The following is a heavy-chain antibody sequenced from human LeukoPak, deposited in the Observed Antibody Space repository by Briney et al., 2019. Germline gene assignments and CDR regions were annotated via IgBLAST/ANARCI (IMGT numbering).Heavy chain of an antibody. J-gene: IGHJ5*02. Sequence: PGGSLRLSCAASGFIFSNGWMSWVRQAPGKGLEWVSGISGSGGATYYADSVKGRFTISRDNSKNTLFLQMNSLRADDTAMYYCARGQGAWGQGTLVTVSS. CDR2: ISGSGGAT. CDR1: GFIFSNGW. CDR3: ARGQGA. V-gene: IGHV3-23*01.